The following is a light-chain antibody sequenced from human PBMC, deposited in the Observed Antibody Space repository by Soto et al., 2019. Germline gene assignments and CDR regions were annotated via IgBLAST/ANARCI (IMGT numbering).Light chain of an antibody. CDR3: ASFRSGTILV. V-gene: IGLV2-14*01. CDR1: RSDIGDSNF. CDR2: EVN. J-gene: IGLJ1*01. Sequence: ALTQPASVSVSPSQAVTISYTGPRSDIGDSNFISWYQHSPGKAPRLLIYEVNNRPSEVSKRFSGSKAGNTASLTISGLLDDDEAAYFCASFRSGTILVFGSGTRSPS.